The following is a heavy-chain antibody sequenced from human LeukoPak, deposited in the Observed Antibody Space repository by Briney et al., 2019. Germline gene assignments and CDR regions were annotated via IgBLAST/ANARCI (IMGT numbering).Heavy chain of an antibody. J-gene: IGHJ5*02. D-gene: IGHD3-22*01. CDR1: GGSFSGYY. V-gene: IGHV4-34*01. CDR2: INHSGST. CDR3: ARDRYYYDSSGYGLWFDP. Sequence: SETLSLTCAVYGGSFSGYYWSWIRQPPGKGLEWIGEINHSGSTNYNPYLKSRVTISVDTSKNQFSLKLSSVTAADTAVYYCARDRYYYDSSGYGLWFDPWGQGTLVTVSS.